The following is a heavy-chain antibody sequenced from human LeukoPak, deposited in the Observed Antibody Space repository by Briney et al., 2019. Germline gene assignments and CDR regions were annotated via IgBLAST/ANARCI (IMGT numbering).Heavy chain of an antibody. Sequence: SETLSLTCAVSGGSISGGGYSWSWIRQPPGKGLEWIGYIYHSGSTYYNPSLKSRVTISVDRSKNQFSLKLSSVTAADTAVYYCARGTMVRGVADAFDIWGQGTMVTVSS. CDR3: ARGTMVRGVADAFDI. V-gene: IGHV4-30-2*01. CDR2: IYHSGST. J-gene: IGHJ3*02. D-gene: IGHD3-10*01. CDR1: GGSISGGGYS.